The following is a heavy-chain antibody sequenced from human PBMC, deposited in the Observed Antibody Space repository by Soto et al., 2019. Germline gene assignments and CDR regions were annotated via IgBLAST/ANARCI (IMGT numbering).Heavy chain of an antibody. CDR3: EKERDIVVVLSPFDY. V-gene: IGHV3-30*18. CDR1: GFTFSSYG. CDR2: ISYDGSNK. Sequence: QVQLVESGGGVVQPGRSLRLSCAASGFTFSSYGMHWVRQAPGKGLEWVAVISYDGSNKYYADSVKGRFTISRANSKNTRYLQMNSLRTEDTALSFCEKERDIVVVLSPFDYWGQGTLVTVSS. D-gene: IGHD2-15*01. J-gene: IGHJ4*02.